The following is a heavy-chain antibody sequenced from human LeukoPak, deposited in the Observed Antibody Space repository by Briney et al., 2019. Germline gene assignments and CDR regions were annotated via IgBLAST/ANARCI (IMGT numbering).Heavy chain of an antibody. CDR1: GFIFSSYW. D-gene: IGHD2-2*01. J-gene: IGHJ4*02. CDR2: INSDGSST. V-gene: IGHV3-74*01. Sequence: GGSLRLSCAASGFIFSSYWMHWVRQAPGKGLVWVSRINSDGSSTSYADSVKGRFTISRDNAKNTLYLQMNSLRAEDTAVYYCARRVVVPAAPYYFDCWGQGTLVTVSS. CDR3: ARRVVVPAAPYYFDC.